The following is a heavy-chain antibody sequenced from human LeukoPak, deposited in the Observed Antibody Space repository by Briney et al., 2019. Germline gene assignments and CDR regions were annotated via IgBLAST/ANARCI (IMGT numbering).Heavy chain of an antibody. CDR3: AKTSGANYYYYYMDV. V-gene: IGHV5-51*01. Sequence: RGESLKISCEGSGYSFTSYWIGWVRQMPGKGLEWMGIIYPGDSDTRYSPSFQGQVTISADKSISTAYLQWNSLKASDTAMYYCAKTSGANYYYYYMDVWGQGTTVTVSS. J-gene: IGHJ6*02. CDR1: GYSFTSYW. CDR2: IYPGDSDT.